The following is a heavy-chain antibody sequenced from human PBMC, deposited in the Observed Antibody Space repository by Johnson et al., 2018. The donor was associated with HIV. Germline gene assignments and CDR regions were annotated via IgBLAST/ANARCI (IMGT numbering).Heavy chain of an antibody. CDR2: ISSSGSTI. CDR3: ASTCGGDCSRGDAFDI. CDR1: GFTFSSYE. J-gene: IGHJ3*02. Sequence: VLLVESGGGVVRPGGSLRLSCAASGFTFSSYEMNWVRQAPGKGLEWVSYISSSGSTIYYADSVKGRFTISTDNAKNSLYLQMNSLSAEDTAVYYCASTCGGDCSRGDAFDIWGQGTMVTVSS. V-gene: IGHV3-48*03. D-gene: IGHD2-21*02.